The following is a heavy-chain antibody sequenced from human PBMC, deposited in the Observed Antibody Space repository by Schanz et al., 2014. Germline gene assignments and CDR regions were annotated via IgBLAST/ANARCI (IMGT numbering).Heavy chain of an antibody. J-gene: IGHJ6*02. CDR3: ARDIKKQLVDSKDYYYGMDV. CDR2: ISPNGVTI. Sequence: EVHLLESGGGLVQPGGSLRLSCAASGFTFSSYNMNWVRQAPGKGLEWVAHISPNGVTIYYADSVKGRFTISRDDAKNSLFLEMNNLRTEDTAVYFCARDIKKQLVDSKDYYYGMDVWGQGTTVTVSS. V-gene: IGHV3-48*01. D-gene: IGHD6-13*01. CDR1: GFTFSSYN.